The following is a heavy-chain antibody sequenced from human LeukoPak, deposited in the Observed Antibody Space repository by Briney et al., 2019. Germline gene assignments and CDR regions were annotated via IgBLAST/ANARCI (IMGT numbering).Heavy chain of an antibody. Sequence: SQTLSLTCAVSGGSISSGGYSWSWIRQPPGKGLEWIGYIYYSGSTNYNPSLKSRVTISVDTSKNQFSLKLSSVTAADTAVYYCARSWFDPWGQGTLVTVSS. V-gene: IGHV4-30-4*07. CDR2: IYYSGST. CDR1: GGSISSGGYS. J-gene: IGHJ5*02. CDR3: ARSWFDP.